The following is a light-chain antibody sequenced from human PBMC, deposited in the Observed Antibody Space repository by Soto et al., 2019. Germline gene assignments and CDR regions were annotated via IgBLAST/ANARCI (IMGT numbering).Light chain of an antibody. Sequence: QSALTQPASVSGSPGQSITISCTGTSSDVGGYDYVSWYQQPPGKAPKLMIYDVSNWPSGVSNRFSGSKSGNTASLTISGLQAEDEAYYYCSSYTSSGTLVFGTGTKVTVL. CDR3: SSYTSSGTLV. CDR2: DVS. V-gene: IGLV2-14*01. CDR1: SSDVGGYDY. J-gene: IGLJ1*01.